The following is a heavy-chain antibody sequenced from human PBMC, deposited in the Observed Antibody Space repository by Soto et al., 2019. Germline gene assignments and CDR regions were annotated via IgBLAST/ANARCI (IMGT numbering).Heavy chain of an antibody. CDR2: ISVYNGNK. CDR3: ARTGGGMAARPLEY. J-gene: IGHJ4*02. CDR1: GYMFTTYG. D-gene: IGHD6-6*01. V-gene: IGHV1-18*01. Sequence: QVQLVQSGGEVRKPGASVEVSCKTSGYMFTTYGISWVRQVPGQGLEWMAWISVYNGNKKYAEKFQGRGTMTADTSTSTVSKELRGLTSDDTATYFCARTGGGMAARPLEYWGQGTLVTVSS.